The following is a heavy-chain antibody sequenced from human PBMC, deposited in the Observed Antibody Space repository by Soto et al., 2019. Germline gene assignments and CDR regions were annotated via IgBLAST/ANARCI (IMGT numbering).Heavy chain of an antibody. V-gene: IGHV1-69*13. J-gene: IGHJ6*02. D-gene: IGHD7-27*01. CDR3: ASQLTGDYYYYGMDV. CDR1: GGTFSSYA. Sequence: LVKVSCKASGGTFSSYAISWVRQAPGQGLEWMGGIIPIFGTADYAQKFQGRVTITADEPTSTAYMELSSLRSEDTAVYYCASQLTGDYYYYGMDVWGQGTTVTVSS. CDR2: IIPIFGTA.